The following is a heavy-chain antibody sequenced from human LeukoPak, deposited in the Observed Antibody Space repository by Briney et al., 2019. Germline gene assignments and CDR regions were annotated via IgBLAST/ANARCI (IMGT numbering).Heavy chain of an antibody. V-gene: IGHV3-7*01. Sequence: GGSRRLSCAAAGFTFSSYSMSWVRPAPGKGLEWVANIKQDGSEKYYMDSVKGRFTISRDNAKNSLYLQMNRLRAEDTAVYYCARDRPVAYWGQGTLVTVSS. J-gene: IGHJ4*02. CDR1: GFTFSSYS. D-gene: IGHD5-12*01. CDR2: IKQDGSEK. CDR3: ARDRPVAY.